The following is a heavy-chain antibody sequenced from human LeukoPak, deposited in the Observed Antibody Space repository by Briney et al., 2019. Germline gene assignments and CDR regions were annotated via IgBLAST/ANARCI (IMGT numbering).Heavy chain of an antibody. J-gene: IGHJ4*02. Sequence: GGSLRLSCAASGFTVSSNYMSWVRQAPGKGLEWVSVIYSGGSTYYADSVKGRFTISRDDSKNTLYLQMNSLKTEDTAVYYCTTAMTHVFDYWGQGTLVTVSS. CDR1: GFTVSSNY. CDR3: TTAMTHVFDY. V-gene: IGHV3-66*01. CDR2: IYSGGST. D-gene: IGHD5-18*01.